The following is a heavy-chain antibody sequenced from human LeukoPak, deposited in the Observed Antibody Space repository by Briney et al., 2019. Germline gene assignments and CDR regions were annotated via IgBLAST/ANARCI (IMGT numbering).Heavy chain of an antibody. V-gene: IGHV3-23*01. CDR1: GFTFSSYV. D-gene: IGHD4-17*01. CDR3: ARPRHDNGDYVGY. Sequence: GGSLRLSCAVSGFTFSSYVMSWVRQAPGKGLEWVSAISSSGGSTYYADSVKGRFTISRDNSKNTLYLQMNSLSAEDTAVYYCARPRHDNGDYVGYWGQGALVTVSS. CDR2: ISSSGGST. J-gene: IGHJ4*02.